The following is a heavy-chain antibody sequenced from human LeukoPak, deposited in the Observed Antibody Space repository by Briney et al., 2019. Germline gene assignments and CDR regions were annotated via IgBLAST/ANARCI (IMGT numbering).Heavy chain of an antibody. D-gene: IGHD5-12*01. V-gene: IGHV4-59*08. CDR1: GGSISTYY. J-gene: IGHJ3*02. Sequence: SETLSLTCTVSGGSISTYYGSWIRQPPGKGLEWIAYIHFSGRTNYNPSLNSRVTISADTSEKQFSLKVRSVTAADTAVYYCARHSSGYDAFDIWGQGTMVTVSS. CDR3: ARHSSGYDAFDI. CDR2: IHFSGRT.